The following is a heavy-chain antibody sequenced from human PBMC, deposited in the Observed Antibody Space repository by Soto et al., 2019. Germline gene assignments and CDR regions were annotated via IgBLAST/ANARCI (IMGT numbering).Heavy chain of an antibody. J-gene: IGHJ6*02. CDR2: INPNSGGT. CDR3: AREKITMVRGVIFYYYGMDV. CDR1: GYTFTGYY. Sequence: DSVKVSCKASGYTFTGYYMHWVRQAPGQGLEWMGWINPNSGGTNYAQKFQGRVTMTRDTSISTAYMELSRLRSDDTAVYYCAREKITMVRGVIFYYYGMDVWGQGTTVTVSS. D-gene: IGHD3-10*01. V-gene: IGHV1-2*02.